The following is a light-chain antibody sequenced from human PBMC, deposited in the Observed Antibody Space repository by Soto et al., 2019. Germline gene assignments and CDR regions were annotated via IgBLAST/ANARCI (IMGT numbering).Light chain of an antibody. CDR3: QQRSNWPLT. V-gene: IGKV3D-20*02. CDR2: GAS. CDR1: QSVSSSY. J-gene: IGKJ4*01. Sequence: EIVLTQSPGTLSLSPGERATLSCRASQSVSSSYLAWYQQKPGQAPRLLIYGASNRASGVPTRFSGSGSGTDFTLTISNLEPEDFAVYYCQQRSNWPLTFGGGTKVDIK.